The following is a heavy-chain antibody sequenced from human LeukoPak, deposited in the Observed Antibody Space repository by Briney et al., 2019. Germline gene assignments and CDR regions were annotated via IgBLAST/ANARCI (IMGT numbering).Heavy chain of an antibody. V-gene: IGHV4-39*01. CDR1: GGSISSSSYY. Sequence: SETLSLTCTVSGGSISSSSYYWGWIRQPPGKGLEWIGSIYYSGGTYYNPSLKSRVTISVDTSKNQFSLKLSSVTAADTAVYYCARLDIVVVVAALRAPNDYWGQGTLVTVSS. J-gene: IGHJ4*02. CDR2: IYYSGGT. D-gene: IGHD2-15*01. CDR3: ARLDIVVVVAALRAPNDY.